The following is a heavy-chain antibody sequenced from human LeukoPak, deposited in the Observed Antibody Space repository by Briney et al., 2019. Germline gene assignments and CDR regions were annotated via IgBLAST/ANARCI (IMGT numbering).Heavy chain of an antibody. CDR2: IYYSGST. V-gene: IGHV4-59*08. CDR1: GGSISSYY. Sequence: SETLSLTCTVSGGSISSYYWSWIRQPPGKGLEWIGYIYYSGSTNYNPSLKSRVTTSVDTSKNQFSLKLSSVTAADTAVYYCARSITVFGVVMDVWGQGTTVTVSS. D-gene: IGHD3-3*01. CDR3: ARSITVFGVVMDV. J-gene: IGHJ6*02.